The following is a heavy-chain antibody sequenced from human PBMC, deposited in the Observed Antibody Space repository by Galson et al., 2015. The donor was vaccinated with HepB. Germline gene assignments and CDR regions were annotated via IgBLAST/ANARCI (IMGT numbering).Heavy chain of an antibody. D-gene: IGHD4-17*01. J-gene: IGHJ5*02. CDR1: GGTFSSYA. Sequence: SVKVSCKASGGTFSSYAISWVRQAPGQGLEWMGRIIPILGIANYAQKFQGRVTITADKSTSTAYMELSSLRSEDTAVYYCARSADYGDYFYSDPWGQGTLVTVSS. CDR2: IIPILGIA. CDR3: ARSADYGDYFYSDP. V-gene: IGHV1-69*04.